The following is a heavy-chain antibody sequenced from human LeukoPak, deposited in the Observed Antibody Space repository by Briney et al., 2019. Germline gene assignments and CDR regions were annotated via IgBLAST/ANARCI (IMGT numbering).Heavy chain of an antibody. J-gene: IGHJ4*02. CDR3: ASLYDFVWGSYRLGEFDY. D-gene: IGHD3-16*02. V-gene: IGHV4-39*01. CDR1: GGSISSSSYY. CDR2: IYYSGST. Sequence: SETLSLTCPVSGGSISSSSYYWCWIRQPPGKGLEWIGSIYYSGSTYYNPSLKRRVTISVDTSKNQSSLKLSSVTAADTAVYYCASLYDFVWGSYRLGEFDYCGQGTLVTVSS.